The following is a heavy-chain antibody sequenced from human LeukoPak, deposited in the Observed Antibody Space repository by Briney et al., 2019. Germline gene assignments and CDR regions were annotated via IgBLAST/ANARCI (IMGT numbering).Heavy chain of an antibody. D-gene: IGHD6-13*01. CDR2: IYTSGST. V-gene: IGHV4-4*07. CDR3: ARSYSSSWSFDY. J-gene: IGHJ4*02. CDR1: GGSISSYY. Sequence: SETLSLTCTVFGGSISSYYWSWIRQPAGKGLEWIGRIYTSGSTNYNPSLKSRVTMSVDTSKNQFSLKLSSVTAADTAVYYCARSYSSSWSFDYWGQGTLVTVSS.